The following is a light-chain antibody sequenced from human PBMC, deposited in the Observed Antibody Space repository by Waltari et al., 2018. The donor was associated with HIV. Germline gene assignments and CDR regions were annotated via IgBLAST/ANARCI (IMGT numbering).Light chain of an antibody. V-gene: IGLV2-8*01. Sequence: QSALTQPPSASGSLGQSVTISCTGTISDVGGYNFVSWYQQYPGKAPKLLIYEVNKRPSGVPDRFSWSKSANTAALTIDVLQAEDEADYYCNSYAGSRSVFGGGTKLSVL. CDR1: ISDVGGYNF. CDR3: NSYAGSRSV. J-gene: IGLJ3*02. CDR2: EVN.